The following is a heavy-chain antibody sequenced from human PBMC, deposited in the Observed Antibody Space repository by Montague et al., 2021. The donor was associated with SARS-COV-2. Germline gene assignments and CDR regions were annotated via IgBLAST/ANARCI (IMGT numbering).Heavy chain of an antibody. CDR3: ARDLGAVVVATIKYYYYGMDV. D-gene: IGHD2-15*01. CDR2: IKQDGSEK. CDR1: GFTFSSYW. J-gene: IGHJ6*02. V-gene: IGHV3-7*03. Sequence: SLRLSCAASGFTFSSYWMSWVRQAPGKGLEWVANIKQDGSEKYYVDSVKGRFTISRDNAKNSLYLQMNSLRAEDTAAYYCARDLGAVVVATIKYYYYGMDVWGQGTTVTVSS.